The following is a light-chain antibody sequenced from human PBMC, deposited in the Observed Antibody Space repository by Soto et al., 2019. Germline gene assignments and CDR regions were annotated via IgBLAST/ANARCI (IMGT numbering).Light chain of an antibody. V-gene: IGKV1-8*01. CDR2: AAS. Sequence: ALRMTQSPSSLSASTGDRVTITCRASQGISSYLAWYQQKPGKAPKLLIYAASTLQSGVPSRFSGSGSGTDFTLTISCLQSEDFATYYCQQYYSYPRGFGPGTKVDIK. CDR1: QGISSY. J-gene: IGKJ3*01. CDR3: QQYYSYPRG.